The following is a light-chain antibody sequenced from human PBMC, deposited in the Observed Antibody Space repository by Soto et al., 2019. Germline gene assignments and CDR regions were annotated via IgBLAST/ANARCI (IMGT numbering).Light chain of an antibody. CDR1: QSLSNW. J-gene: IGKJ1*01. CDR3: QQYSTYAT. CDR2: DVS. V-gene: IGKV1-5*01. Sequence: DIQMTQSPSSVSASVGDRVTITCRASQSLSNWLAWYQQKPGKAPKLLIFDVSSLESGVPSRFSGSGSGTEFTLTISSLQPDDFATYYCQQYSTYATFGQGTKVDIK.